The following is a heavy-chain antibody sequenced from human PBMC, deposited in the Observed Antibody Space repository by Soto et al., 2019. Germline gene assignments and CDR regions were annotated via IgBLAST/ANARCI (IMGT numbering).Heavy chain of an antibody. CDR1: GNTFTGYY. V-gene: IGHV1-2*04. J-gene: IGHJ6*02. CDR2: INPNSGGT. D-gene: IGHD6-13*01. CDR3: ARGIAAAAARGMDV. Sequence: QVQLVQSGAEVKKPGASVKVSCKASGNTFTGYYMHWVRQAPGQGLEWMGWINPNSGGTNYAQKFQGWVTMTRDTSISTAYMELIRLRSDDTAVYYCARGIAAAAARGMDVWGQGTTVTVSS.